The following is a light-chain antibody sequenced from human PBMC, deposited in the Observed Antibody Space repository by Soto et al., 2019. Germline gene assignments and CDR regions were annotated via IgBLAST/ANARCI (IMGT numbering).Light chain of an antibody. J-gene: IGKJ5*01. CDR3: QQYNNWPIT. CDR1: QSVSSN. CDR2: GAS. Sequence: EIVMTQSPATLSLSPGERATLSCRASQSVSSNLAWYQQKPGQAPRLLIYGASTRATGIPARFSGSGSGTEFTLIISSLHSEDFAVYYCQQYNNWPITFGQGTRLEIK. V-gene: IGKV3-15*01.